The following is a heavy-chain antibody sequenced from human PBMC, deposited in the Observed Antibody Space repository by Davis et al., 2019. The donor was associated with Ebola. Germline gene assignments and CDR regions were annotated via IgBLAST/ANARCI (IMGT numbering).Heavy chain of an antibody. CDR1: GYTLTELS. D-gene: IGHD4-23*01. V-gene: IGHV1-24*01. J-gene: IGHJ4*02. CDR3: ATDFRQRSNYGGGNDY. CDR2: FDPEDGET. Sequence: AASVKVSCKVSGYTLTELSMHWVRQAPGKGLEWMGGFDPEDGETIYAQKFQGRVTMTEDTSTDTAYMELSSLRSEDTAVYYCATDFRQRSNYGGGNDYWGQGTLVIVSS.